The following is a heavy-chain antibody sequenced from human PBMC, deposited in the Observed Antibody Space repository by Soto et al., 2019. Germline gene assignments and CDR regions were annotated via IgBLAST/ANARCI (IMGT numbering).Heavy chain of an antibody. CDR1: GGTFSSYA. CDR3: ARGLHPGPSGGMDV. J-gene: IGHJ6*02. D-gene: IGHD4-4*01. V-gene: IGHV1-69*01. CDR2: IIPIFGTA. Sequence: QVQLVQSGAEVKKPGSSVKVSCKASGGTFSSYAITWVRQAPAQGLEWMGGIIPIFGTANHAQKFQGRVTITADESTSTAYMELSSLRSEDTAVYYCARGLHPGPSGGMDVWGQGTTVTVSS.